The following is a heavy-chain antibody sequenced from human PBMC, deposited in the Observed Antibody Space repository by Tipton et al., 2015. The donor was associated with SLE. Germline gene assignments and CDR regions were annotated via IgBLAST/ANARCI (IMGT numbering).Heavy chain of an antibody. CDR3: ARGIQLWLRFDP. CDR1: GGSISSGGYY. Sequence: TLSLTCTVSGGSISSGGYYWSWIRQHPGKGLEWIGYIYYSGSTYYNPSLKSRVTISVDTSKNQFSLKLSSVTAADTAVYYCARGIQLWLRFDPWGQGTLVTVSS. D-gene: IGHD5-18*01. V-gene: IGHV4-31*03. J-gene: IGHJ5*02. CDR2: IYYSGST.